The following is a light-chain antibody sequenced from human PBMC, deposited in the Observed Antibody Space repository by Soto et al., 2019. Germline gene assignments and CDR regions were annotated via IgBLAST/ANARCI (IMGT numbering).Light chain of an antibody. V-gene: IGKV3-20*01. Sequence: DIVLTRSPGTLSLSPGERATLSCRASQSVSSNYVAWYQQKPGQTPKVLIYRASTRATGIPDRFSGSGSGTDFTLTISRLEAEDFAVYYCQQYGSSPLTFGGGTQGGYQ. CDR2: RAS. CDR1: QSVSSNY. J-gene: IGKJ4*01. CDR3: QQYGSSPLT.